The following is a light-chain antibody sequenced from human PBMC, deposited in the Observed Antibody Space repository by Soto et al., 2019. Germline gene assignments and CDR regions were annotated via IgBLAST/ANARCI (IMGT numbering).Light chain of an antibody. CDR1: SSNIGSNS. J-gene: IGLJ2*01. V-gene: IGLV1-47*01. CDR3: TAWDDTLSGLV. Sequence: QSVLTQPPSASGTPGQRVTISCSGRSSNIGSNSVYWYQQLTGTAPKLLIYRNDQRPSGVPDRFSVARSVTSASLAISGLRSEDEADYFCTAWDDTLSGLVFGGGTKLTVL. CDR2: RND.